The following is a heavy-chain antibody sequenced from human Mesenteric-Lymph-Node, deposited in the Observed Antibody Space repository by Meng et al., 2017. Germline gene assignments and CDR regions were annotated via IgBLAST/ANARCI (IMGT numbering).Heavy chain of an antibody. CDR3: ARVGWVPGVNYYYYGMDV. D-gene: IGHD3-10*01. V-gene: IGHV1-69*06. CDR1: GGTFSSYA. CDR2: IIPIFGTA. Sequence: SVKVSCKASGGTFSSYAISWVRQAPGQGLEWMGGIIPIFGTANYAQKFQGRVTITADKSTSTAYMELSSLRSEDTAVYYCARVGWVPGVNYYYYGMDVWGQGTTVTVSS. J-gene: IGHJ6*02.